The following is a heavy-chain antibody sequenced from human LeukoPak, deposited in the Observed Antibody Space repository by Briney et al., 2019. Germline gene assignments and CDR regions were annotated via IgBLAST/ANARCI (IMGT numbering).Heavy chain of an antibody. Sequence: PSETLSLTCAVYGGSFSGYYWSWIRQPPGKGLEWIGEINHSGSTNYNPSLKGRVTISVDTSKNQFSLKLSSVTAADTAVYYCARRNSNKNCSGGSCYHRVFDYWGQGTLVTVSS. CDR3: ARRNSNKNCSGGSCYHRVFDY. J-gene: IGHJ4*02. V-gene: IGHV4-34*01. CDR2: INHSGST. CDR1: GGSFSGYY. D-gene: IGHD2-15*01.